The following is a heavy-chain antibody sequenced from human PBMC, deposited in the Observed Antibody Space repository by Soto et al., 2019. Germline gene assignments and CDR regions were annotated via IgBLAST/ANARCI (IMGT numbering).Heavy chain of an antibody. CDR1: GFTFGSYG. D-gene: IGHD1-26*01. CDR2: ISFDGSYK. CDR3: AKDSVGATVYHNGMDV. J-gene: IGHJ6*02. Sequence: VQLVESGGGVVQPGRSLRLSCVGSGFTFGSYGLHWVRQAPGKGLEWVAIISFDGSYKSYADSVKGRFTISRDDSRNTLSLHMSSLSPEDTGVYYCAKDSVGATVYHNGMDVWGQGTTVSVSS. V-gene: IGHV3-30*18.